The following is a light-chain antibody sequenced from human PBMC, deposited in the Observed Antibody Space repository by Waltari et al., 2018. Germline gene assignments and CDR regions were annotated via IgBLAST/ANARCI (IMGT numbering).Light chain of an antibody. CDR1: QSISNY. V-gene: IGKV1-39*01. CDR3: QQTYGFPYT. Sequence: DIQMTQSPSSLSASIGARVTITCRVSQSISNYLNWYQQIPGKAPKLLIYVASNLQGGVPSRFSGSVSGTEFTLTISSLQPEDFAIYYCQQTYGFPYTFGQGTKLEIK. CDR2: VAS. J-gene: IGKJ2*01.